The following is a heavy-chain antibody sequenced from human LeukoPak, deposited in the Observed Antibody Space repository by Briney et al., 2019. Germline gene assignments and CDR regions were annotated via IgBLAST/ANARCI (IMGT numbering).Heavy chain of an antibody. J-gene: IGHJ4*02. CDR1: GFTFSSYW. CDR2: IKEDGSDK. CDR3: ARRYYYDSSGYTGSKIPDY. V-gene: IGHV3-7*01. D-gene: IGHD3-22*01. Sequence: EGSLRLSCAASGFTFSSYWMSWVRQAPGKGLEWVANIKEDGSDKYYVESVKGRFTISRDNAKNSLYLQMNSLRAEDTAVYYCARRYYYDSSGYTGSKIPDYWGQGTLVTVSS.